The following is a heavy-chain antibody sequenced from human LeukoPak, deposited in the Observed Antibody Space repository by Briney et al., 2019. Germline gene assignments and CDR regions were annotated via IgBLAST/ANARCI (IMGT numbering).Heavy chain of an antibody. Sequence: PGGSLRLSCAASGFTFSSYGMHWVRQAPGKGLEWVAVISYDGSNKYYADSVKGRFTISRDNSKNTLCLQMNSLRAEDTAVYYCAKVLTYYDFWSGIVAPDAFDIWGQGTMVTVSS. J-gene: IGHJ3*02. V-gene: IGHV3-30*18. CDR3: AKVLTYYDFWSGIVAPDAFDI. D-gene: IGHD3-3*01. CDR2: ISYDGSNK. CDR1: GFTFSSYG.